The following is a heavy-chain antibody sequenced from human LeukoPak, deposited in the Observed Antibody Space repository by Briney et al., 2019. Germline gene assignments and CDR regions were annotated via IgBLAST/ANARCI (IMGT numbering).Heavy chain of an antibody. V-gene: IGHV3-30*18. Sequence: GGSLRLSCAASGFTVSNNYMSWVRQAPGKGLEWVAVISYGGSNKYYADSVKGRFTISRDNSKNTLYLQMNSLRAEDTAVYYCAKEEGLRLGELSSDWGQGTLVTVSS. CDR1: GFTVSNNY. CDR2: ISYGGSNK. CDR3: AKEEGLRLGELSSD. D-gene: IGHD3-16*02. J-gene: IGHJ4*02.